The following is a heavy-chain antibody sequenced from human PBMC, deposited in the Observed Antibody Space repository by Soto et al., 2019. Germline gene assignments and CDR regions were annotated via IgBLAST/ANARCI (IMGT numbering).Heavy chain of an antibody. V-gene: IGHV1-69*06. CDR1: GDPFSSFA. CDR3: ASAYDFYDSQYYYYGMDV. J-gene: IGHJ6*02. D-gene: IGHD3-3*01. Sequence: SVKVYVKTSGDPFSSFAMSWVRQAPGQGLEWMGGIITIFGTANYAQKFQGRVTITADKSTSTAYMELSSLRSEDTAVYYCASAYDFYDSQYYYYGMDVWGQGTPVTVSS. CDR2: IITIFGTA.